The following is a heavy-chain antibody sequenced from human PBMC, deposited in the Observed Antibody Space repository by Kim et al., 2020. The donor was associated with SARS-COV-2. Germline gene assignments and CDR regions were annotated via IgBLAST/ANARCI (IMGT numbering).Heavy chain of an antibody. V-gene: IGHV1-18*01. J-gene: IGHJ6*02. Sequence: ASVKVSCKASGYTFSTYGVNWVRQAPGQGLEWMGWISTYKGNTYYAQKFQGRVTVTTDTSTNTAYMELRSLRSDDTAVYYCARDLRQQVGHFEYYHYGADVWGQGTTVIVSS. CDR1: GYTFSTYG. CDR2: ISTYKGNT. D-gene: IGHD6-13*01. CDR3: ARDLRQQVGHFEYYHYGADV.